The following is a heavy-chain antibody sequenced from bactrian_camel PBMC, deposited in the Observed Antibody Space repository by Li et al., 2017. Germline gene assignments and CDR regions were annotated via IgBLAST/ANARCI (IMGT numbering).Heavy chain of an antibody. CDR2: ISSDDTL. CDR1: GFTFDDSD. D-gene: IGHD3*01. J-gene: IGHJ4*01. CDR3: AAQWGWRCEY. Sequence: HVQLVESGGGSVQAGGSLRLSCTASGFTFDDSDMGWYRQAPGNECELVALISSDDTLSYADSVQGRFTISQDDAKNTLFLQMNSLETGDTGEYICAAQWGWRCEYWGQGTQVTVS. V-gene: IGHV3S55*01.